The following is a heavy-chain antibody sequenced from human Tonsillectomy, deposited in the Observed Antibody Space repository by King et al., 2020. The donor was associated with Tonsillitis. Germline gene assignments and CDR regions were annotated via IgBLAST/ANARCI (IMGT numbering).Heavy chain of an antibody. CDR3: ARGSNGATGDY. V-gene: IGHV4-30-4*01. J-gene: IGHJ4*01. Sequence: QLQESGPGLVKPSQTLSLTCTVSGGSFSSDNYYWSRIRQPPGKGLEWIGYIYYSGRTYFNPSLKSRLTMSVDTSKNQFSLKLSSVTAADTAVYYCARGSNGATGDYWGHGTLVTVSS. D-gene: IGHD3-16*01. CDR1: GGSFSSDNYY. CDR2: IYYSGRT.